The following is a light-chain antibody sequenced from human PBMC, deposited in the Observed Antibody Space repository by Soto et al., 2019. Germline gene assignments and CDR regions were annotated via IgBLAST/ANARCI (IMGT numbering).Light chain of an antibody. CDR1: SSDVGGYNY. CDR2: DVT. CDR3: SSYAGGSTLYV. J-gene: IGLJ1*01. Sequence: QAVVTQPASVSGSPGQSITISCTGTSSDVGGYNYVSWYQQHPGKAPKLIIYDVTTRPSGVSNRFSDSKSGNTASLTISGLQAEDEADYYCSSYAGGSTLYVFGTGTKLTVL. V-gene: IGLV2-14*01.